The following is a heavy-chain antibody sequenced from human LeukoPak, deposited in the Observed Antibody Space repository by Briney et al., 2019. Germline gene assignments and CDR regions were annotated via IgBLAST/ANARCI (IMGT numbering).Heavy chain of an antibody. J-gene: IGHJ6*03. CDR3: ARTSEGYCRSTRCWAYYYYMDV. D-gene: IGHD2-2*01. V-gene: IGHV4-4*07. CDR2: IHTSGST. Sequence: PSETLSLTCTVSGGSISSYYWSWIRQPAGKGLEWIGRIHTSGSTNYSPSLKSRVTMSVDTSKNQFSLKLSSVTAADTAVYYCARTSEGYCRSTRCWAYYYYMDVWGKGTTVTISS. CDR1: GGSISSYY.